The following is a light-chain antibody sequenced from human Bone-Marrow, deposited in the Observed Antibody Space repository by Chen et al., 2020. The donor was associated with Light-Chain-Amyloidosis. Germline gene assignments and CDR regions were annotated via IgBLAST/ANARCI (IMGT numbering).Light chain of an antibody. V-gene: IGLV3-25*03. Sequence: SYELTQPPSVSASPGQTASITCSGDDLPTKYAYWYQQKPGQAPVLVIHRDTERPSGISERFSCSSSGTTATLTISGVQAEDEADYHCQSADSSGTYEVIFGGGTKLTVL. CDR1: DLPTKY. CDR3: QSADSSGTYEVI. J-gene: IGLJ2*01. CDR2: RDT.